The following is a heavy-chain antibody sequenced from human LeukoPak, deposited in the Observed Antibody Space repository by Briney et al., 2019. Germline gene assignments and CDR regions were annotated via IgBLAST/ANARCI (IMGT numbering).Heavy chain of an antibody. CDR3: ARTPALTRRLRYFDWFPFDY. CDR1: GYTFTSYG. V-gene: IGHV1-8*03. D-gene: IGHD3-9*01. J-gene: IGHJ4*02. CDR2: MNPNSGNT. Sequence: ASVKVSCKTSGYTFTSYGISWVRQATGQGLEWMGWMNPNSGNTGYAQKFQGRVTITRNTSISTAYMELSSLRSEDTAVYYCARTPALTRRLRYFDWFPFDYWGQGTLVTVSS.